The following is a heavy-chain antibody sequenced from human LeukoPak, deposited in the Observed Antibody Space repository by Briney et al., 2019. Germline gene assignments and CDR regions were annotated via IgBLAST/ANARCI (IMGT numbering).Heavy chain of an antibody. Sequence: SETLSLTCTVSGGSISSYYWSWIRQPPGKGLEWIGYIYYSGSTNYNPSLKSRVTISVDTSKNQFSLKLSSVTAADTAVYYCARTPPAYCGGDCYSEIEYAFDIWGQGTMVTVSS. V-gene: IGHV4-59*01. CDR3: ARTPPAYCGGDCYSEIEYAFDI. D-gene: IGHD2-21*02. J-gene: IGHJ3*02. CDR2: IYYSGST. CDR1: GGSISSYY.